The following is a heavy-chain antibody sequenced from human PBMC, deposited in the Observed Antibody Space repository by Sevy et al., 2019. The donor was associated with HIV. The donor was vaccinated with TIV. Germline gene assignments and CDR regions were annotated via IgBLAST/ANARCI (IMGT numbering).Heavy chain of an antibody. CDR3: ARLVLPYIVGGPTAVPGAFDV. Sequence: AESLSLTCTVSGDSISSSGYYWGWIRQPPGMAMESIGKIYYNGNTYYNPSLESRVTISLDTSKNQFSLKVNSVTAADTAMYSCARLVLPYIVGGPTAVPGAFDVWGQGTLLNVSS. J-gene: IGHJ3*01. CDR1: GDSISSSGYY. V-gene: IGHV4-39*01. CDR2: IYYNGNT. D-gene: IGHD2-2*01.